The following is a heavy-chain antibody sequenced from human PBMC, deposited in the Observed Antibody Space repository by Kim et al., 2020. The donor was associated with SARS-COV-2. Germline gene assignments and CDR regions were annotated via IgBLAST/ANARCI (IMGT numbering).Heavy chain of an antibody. Sequence: SETLSLTCAVYGGSFSGYYWSWIRQPPGKGLEWIGEINHSGSTNYNPSLKRRVTISVDTFKNQFSLKLSSVTAADTAVYYCARQRKRNSWIQLWLNEAFDIWGQGTMVTVSS. J-gene: IGHJ3*02. CDR3: ARQRKRNSWIQLWLNEAFDI. CDR2: INHSGST. V-gene: IGHV4-34*01. CDR1: GGSFSGYY. D-gene: IGHD5-18*01.